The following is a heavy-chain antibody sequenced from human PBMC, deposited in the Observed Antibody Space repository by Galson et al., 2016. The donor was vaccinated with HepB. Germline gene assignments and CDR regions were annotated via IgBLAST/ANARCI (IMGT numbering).Heavy chain of an antibody. CDR1: GFSFSNSG. V-gene: IGHV3-23*01. CDR3: GKHEGFDD. J-gene: IGHJ4*02. CDR2: ITLSGDAT. Sequence: SLRLSCAASGFSFSNSGMSWVRQAPGRGLGWVSGITLSGDATHYADFVKGRFTISRDNSKNTLYLYMNNLTAEDTAIYYCGKHEGFDDWGQGALVTGSS.